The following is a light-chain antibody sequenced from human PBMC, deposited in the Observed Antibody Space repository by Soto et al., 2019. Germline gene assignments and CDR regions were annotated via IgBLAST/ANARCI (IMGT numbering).Light chain of an antibody. J-gene: IGKJ1*01. CDR2: WAS. Sequence: DIVMTQSPDSLAVSLGERATINCKSSQSVLYSSNNKNYLAWYQQKPGQPPKLLIYWASTRESGVPDRFSGSGSGTDFTLTISSLQAADVAVYYCQQYYSTWWTFGQGTKVEIK. V-gene: IGKV4-1*01. CDR1: QSVLYSSNNKNY. CDR3: QQYYSTWWT.